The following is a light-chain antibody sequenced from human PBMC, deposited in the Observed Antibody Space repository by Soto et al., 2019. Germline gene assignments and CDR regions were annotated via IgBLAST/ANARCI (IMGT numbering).Light chain of an antibody. V-gene: IGKV1-39*01. CDR2: GAS. CDR3: QQSYSTPRT. Sequence: DLQMTQSPSSLSASVGDRVTITCRASQSISSYLSWYQQKPGKAPKLLIYGASSLQTGVPSRFSGSGSGTDFTLTISSLQPEDFATYSCQQSYSTPRTFGQGTKLEIK. CDR1: QSISSY. J-gene: IGKJ2*01.